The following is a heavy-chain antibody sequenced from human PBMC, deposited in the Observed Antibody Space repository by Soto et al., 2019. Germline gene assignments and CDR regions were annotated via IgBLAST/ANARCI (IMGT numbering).Heavy chain of an antibody. CDR2: IKQDGSEK. CDR3: YYYGMDV. J-gene: IGHJ6*02. CDR1: GFTFSDYW. Sequence: GVSMRHCYAAAGFTFSDYWMSWVRQAPGKGLEWVANIKQDGSEKYYVDSVKGRFTISRDNAKNSLYLQMNSLGVEDTALYYYYYYGMDVWGQGTTVTVSS. V-gene: IGHV3-7*03.